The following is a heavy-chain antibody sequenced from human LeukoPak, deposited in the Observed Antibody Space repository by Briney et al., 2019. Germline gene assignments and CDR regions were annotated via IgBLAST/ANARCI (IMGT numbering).Heavy chain of an antibody. D-gene: IGHD6-13*01. CDR2: ISSSSSIT. V-gene: IGHV3-48*02. CDR1: GFTFSSYS. J-gene: IGHJ4*02. CDR3: ARGLYSSSWYLDY. Sequence: GGSLRLSCAASGFTFSSYSMNWVRQAPGKGLEWVSYISSSSSITYYADSVKGRFTISRDNAKNSLYLQMNSLRDEDTAVYYCARGLYSSSWYLDYWGQGTLVTVSS.